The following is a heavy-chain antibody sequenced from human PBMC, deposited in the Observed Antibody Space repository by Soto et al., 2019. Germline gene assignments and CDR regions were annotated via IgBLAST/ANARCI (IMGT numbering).Heavy chain of an antibody. CDR3: ASNDWLTEYYFDY. V-gene: IGHV3-21*01. CDR1: GFTFSSYS. D-gene: IGHD3-9*01. Sequence: GGSLRLSCAASGFTFSSYSMNWVRQAPGKGLEWVSSISSSSSYIYYADSVKGRFTISRDNAKNSLYLQMNSLRAEDTAVYYCASNDWLTEYYFDYWGQGTLVTVSS. CDR2: ISSSSSYI. J-gene: IGHJ4*02.